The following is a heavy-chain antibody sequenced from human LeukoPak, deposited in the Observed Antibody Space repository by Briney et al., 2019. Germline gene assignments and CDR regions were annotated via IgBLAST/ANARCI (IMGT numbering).Heavy chain of an antibody. V-gene: IGHV3-30-3*01. CDR1: GFTFSSYA. CDR3: ARAALRFLTENWFDP. J-gene: IGHJ5*02. D-gene: IGHD3-3*01. Sequence: PGGSLRLSCAASGFTFSSYAMYWVRQAPGKGLEWVAVISYDGSNKYYADSVKGRFTISRDNSKNTLYLQMNSLRAEDTAVYYCARAALRFLTENWFDPWGQGTLVTVSS. CDR2: ISYDGSNK.